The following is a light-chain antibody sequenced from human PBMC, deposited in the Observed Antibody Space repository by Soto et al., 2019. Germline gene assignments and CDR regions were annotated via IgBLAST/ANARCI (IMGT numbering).Light chain of an antibody. CDR3: SSYTSNSTPL. CDR2: QVS. CDR1: SSDVGAYNY. Sequence: QSALTQPASVSGSPGQSITISCTGTSSDVGAYNYVSWYQQHPGKAPKLMIYQVSNRPPGVSNRFSGSKSGNTASLTISGLQAEDEADYYCSSYTSNSTPLFGGGTKVTVL. J-gene: IGLJ2*01. V-gene: IGLV2-14*01.